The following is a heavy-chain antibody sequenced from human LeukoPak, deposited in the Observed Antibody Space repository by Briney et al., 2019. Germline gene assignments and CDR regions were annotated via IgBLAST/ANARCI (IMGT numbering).Heavy chain of an antibody. CDR1: GFTFSIYA. D-gene: IGHD6-19*01. CDR3: AKTTTGYSSGRYPGWPVDY. J-gene: IGHJ4*02. Sequence: GGSLRPSCAASGFTFSIYAMSWVRQAPGKGLEWVSAVSGSGGGTYYADSVKGRFTISRDNSKDTVYLQMNSLSAEDTAVYYCAKTTTGYSSGRYPGWPVDYWGQGTLVTVSS. CDR2: VSGSGGGT. V-gene: IGHV3-23*01.